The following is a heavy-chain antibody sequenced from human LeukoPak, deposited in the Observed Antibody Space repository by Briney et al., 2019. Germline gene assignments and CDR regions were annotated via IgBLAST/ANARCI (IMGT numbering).Heavy chain of an antibody. CDR1: GFTFSSYG. V-gene: IGHV3-23*01. Sequence: GGSLRLSCAASGFTFSSYGMSWVRQAPGKGLEWVSRISFSGANTYYADSVKGRFTISRDNSKNTLDLQMNSLGAEDTAVYYCAKSMSSEIYPFDYWGQGTLVTVSS. CDR2: ISFSGANT. D-gene: IGHD1-26*01. J-gene: IGHJ4*02. CDR3: AKSMSSEIYPFDY.